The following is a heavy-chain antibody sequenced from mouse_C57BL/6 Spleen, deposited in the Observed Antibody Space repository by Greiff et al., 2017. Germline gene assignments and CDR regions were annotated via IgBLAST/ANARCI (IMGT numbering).Heavy chain of an antibody. CDR2: INPYNGGT. V-gene: IGHV1-19*01. Sequence: VQLQQSGPVLVKPGASVKMSCKASGYTFTDYYMNWVKQSHGKSLEWIGVINPYNGGTSYNQKFKGKATLTVDKSSSTAYMELNSLTSEYSAVYYCARRDPDYEAYWGQGTLVTVSA. CDR1: GYTFTDYY. CDR3: ARRDPDYEAY. D-gene: IGHD1-1*01. J-gene: IGHJ3*01.